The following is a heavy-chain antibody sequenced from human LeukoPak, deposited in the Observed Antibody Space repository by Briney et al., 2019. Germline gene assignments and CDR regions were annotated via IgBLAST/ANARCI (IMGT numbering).Heavy chain of an antibody. D-gene: IGHD3-10*01. Sequence: SETLSLTCTVSGGSISSYYWSWIRQPPGKGLEWIGYIYYSGSTNYNPSLKSRVTISVDTSKNQFSLKLSSVTAADTAVYYCARDRALWFGDYGMDVRGQGTTVTVSS. CDR3: ARDRALWFGDYGMDV. CDR1: GGSISSYY. V-gene: IGHV4-59*01. CDR2: IYYSGST. J-gene: IGHJ6*02.